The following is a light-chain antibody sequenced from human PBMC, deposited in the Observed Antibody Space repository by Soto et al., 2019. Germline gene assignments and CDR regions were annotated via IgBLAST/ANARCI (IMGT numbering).Light chain of an antibody. CDR2: GAS. Sequence: EIVLTQSPGTLSLSPGERATLSCRASQSISSSNLVWYQQKPGQAPRLLIYGASSRATGIPDRFSGSGSGTDVTLTISSLEPEDFAVYFCHHCGGSQPFGQGTKVETK. CDR1: QSISSSN. J-gene: IGKJ1*01. CDR3: HHCGGSQP. V-gene: IGKV3-20*01.